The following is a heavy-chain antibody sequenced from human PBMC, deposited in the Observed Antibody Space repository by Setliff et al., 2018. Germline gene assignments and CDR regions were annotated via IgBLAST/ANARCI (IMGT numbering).Heavy chain of an antibody. Sequence: SETLSLTCTVSGGSISSGGYYWSWIRQHPGKGLEWIGYIYYGGSANYNPSLKSRVTISVDTSKNQFSLKLSSVTAADTAVYYCARGGYSRGPPVYYFDYWGQGTLVTVSS. D-gene: IGHD5-12*01. CDR2: IYYGGSA. V-gene: IGHV4-31*03. CDR3: ARGGYSRGPPVYYFDY. CDR1: GGSISSGGYY. J-gene: IGHJ4*02.